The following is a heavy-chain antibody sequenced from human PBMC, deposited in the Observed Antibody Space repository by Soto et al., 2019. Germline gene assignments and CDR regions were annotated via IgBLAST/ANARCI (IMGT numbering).Heavy chain of an antibody. CDR2: IIPMFGIP. J-gene: IGHJ3*01. CDR1: GGTLNKHA. Sequence: QVQLVQSGAEVKKPGSSVKVSCRASGGTLNKHAITWVRRAPGQGLEWLGGIIPMFGIPNYPQKFQGRVTSNADDSTNTSHMELIGLTSDDTAVYYCARGGTSGWLKGAYDVWGQGTMVTVSS. CDR3: ARGGTSGWLKGAYDV. V-gene: IGHV1-69*01. D-gene: IGHD6-19*01.